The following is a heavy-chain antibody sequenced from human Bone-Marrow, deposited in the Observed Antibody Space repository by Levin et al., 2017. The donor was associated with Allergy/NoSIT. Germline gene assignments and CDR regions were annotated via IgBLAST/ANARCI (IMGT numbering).Heavy chain of an antibody. CDR1: GFSFRSYG. J-gene: IGHJ5*01. D-gene: IGHD3-10*01. CDR3: AKESGFGSGTYYNDDS. V-gene: IGHV3-30*18. CDR2: ISYDGNTK. Sequence: GGSLRLSCAASGFSFRSYGMHWVRQAPGKGLAWVAVISYDGNTKYYAESVKGRFTISRDNAKNTLHLQMNSLRAEDTAVYYCAKESGFGSGTYYNDDSWGQGTLVTVSS.